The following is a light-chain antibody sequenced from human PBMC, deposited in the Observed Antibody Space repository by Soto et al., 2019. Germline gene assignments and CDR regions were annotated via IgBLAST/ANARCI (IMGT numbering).Light chain of an antibody. CDR3: QVYGMSPKT. CDR1: QTVNNGY. Sequence: EIVLTQSPGTLSLSPGERATLSCRASQTVNNGYLAWYQQNLGQAPRLLIYGASTRATGIPDRFSGSGSGTDFTLTISRLEPDDFAVYYCQVYGMSPKTFGQGTKVEI. J-gene: IGKJ1*01. V-gene: IGKV3-20*01. CDR2: GAS.